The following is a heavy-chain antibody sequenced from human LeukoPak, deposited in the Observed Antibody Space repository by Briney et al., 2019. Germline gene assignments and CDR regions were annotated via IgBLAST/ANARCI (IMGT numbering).Heavy chain of an antibody. Sequence: GGSLRLSCAAFGFIFSSYGMTWVRQAPGKGLEWVAFIRYDGSNKYYADSVKGRFTISRDNSKNTQSLQMNSLRAEDTAVYYCAKDDDWGRYKHWGQGTLVTVSS. D-gene: IGHD3-16*01. CDR1: GFIFSSYG. CDR3: AKDDDWGRYKH. V-gene: IGHV3-30*02. CDR2: IRYDGSNK. J-gene: IGHJ1*01.